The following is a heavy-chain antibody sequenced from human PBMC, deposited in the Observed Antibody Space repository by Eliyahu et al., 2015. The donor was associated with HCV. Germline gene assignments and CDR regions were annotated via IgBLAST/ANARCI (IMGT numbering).Heavy chain of an antibody. D-gene: IGHD2-15*01. CDR1: GFXFNNXW. V-gene: IGHV3-15*01. Sequence: EVQLVESGGGLVEPGGSXXLSCAASGFXFNNXWXNWVRQAPGKGLEWVGRIKSNTEGGTTEFAASVKGRFTMSRDDSKNTMYLEMSSLKTEDTAMYYCSTDPPRYCSAISCHLGYWGQGTLVTVSS. J-gene: IGHJ4*02. CDR3: STDPPRYCSAISCHLGY. CDR2: IKSNTEGGTT.